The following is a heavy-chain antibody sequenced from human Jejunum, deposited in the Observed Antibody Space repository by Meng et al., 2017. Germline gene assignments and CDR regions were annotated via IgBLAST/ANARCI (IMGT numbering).Heavy chain of an antibody. D-gene: IGHD2-21*02. CDR1: GFTFSSYW. CDR2: IKQDGSET. V-gene: IGHV3-7*01. CDR3: VRRVGTTGHYYYGLDV. Sequence: GGSLRLSCEASGFTFSSYWMTWVRLAPGKGLEWVGNIKQDGSETYYGDSGEGRFTIYRDNAKNSVYLQMNSLRAEDTAVYYCVRRVGTTGHYYYGLDVWGQGTTVTVSS. J-gene: IGHJ6*02.